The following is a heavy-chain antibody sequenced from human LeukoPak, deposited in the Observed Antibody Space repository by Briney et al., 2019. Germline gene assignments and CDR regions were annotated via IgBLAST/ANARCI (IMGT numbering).Heavy chain of an antibody. Sequence: GRSLRLACAASGFTFSSYAMHWVRQAPGKGLEWVAVISYDGSNKYYADSVKGRFTISRDNSKNTLYLQMNSLRAEDTAVYYCARERTRTSVRFKVGYYYYGMDVWGKGTTVTVSS. CDR1: GFTFSSYA. CDR2: ISYDGSNK. V-gene: IGHV3-30*04. J-gene: IGHJ6*04. CDR3: ARERTRTSVRFKVGYYYYGMDV. D-gene: IGHD1-26*01.